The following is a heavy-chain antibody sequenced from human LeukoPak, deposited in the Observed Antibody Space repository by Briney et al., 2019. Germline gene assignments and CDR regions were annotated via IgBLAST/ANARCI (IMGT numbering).Heavy chain of an antibody. J-gene: IGHJ6*02. V-gene: IGHV1-24*01. CDR1: GYTLTELS. CDR2: FDPEDGET. CDR3: ATEPISSSHCYYYGMDV. D-gene: IGHD6-6*01. Sequence: EASVKVSCKVSGYTLTELSMHWLRQAPGKGLEWMGGFDPEDGETIYAQKFQGRVTMTEDTSTDTAYLELSSLRSEDTAVYYCATEPISSSHCYYYGMDVWGQGTTVTVSS.